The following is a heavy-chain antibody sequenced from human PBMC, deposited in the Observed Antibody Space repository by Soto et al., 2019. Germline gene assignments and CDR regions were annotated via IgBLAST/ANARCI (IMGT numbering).Heavy chain of an antibody. CDR3: VRQRVSTTTPPRVYFDQ. V-gene: IGHV4-39*01. Sequence: PSETLSLTCTVSGGSIISTNYYWGWIRHPPGKGLEWIGSASYNPSLQTRVTISVDASKNQFSLKLSSVTAADTAMYYCVRQRVSTTTPPRVYFDQWGQGALVTVSS. CDR2: A. CDR1: GGSIISTNYY. D-gene: IGHD3-22*01. J-gene: IGHJ4*02.